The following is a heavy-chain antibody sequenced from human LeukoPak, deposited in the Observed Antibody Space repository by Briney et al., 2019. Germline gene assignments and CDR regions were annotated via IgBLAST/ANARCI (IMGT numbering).Heavy chain of an antibody. V-gene: IGHV1-46*01. CDR2: INPSGGSA. D-gene: IGHD5-12*01. CDR3: ARDLVSDSGYGY. CDR1: GYTFTSYY. Sequence: GASVKVSCKASGYTFTSYYMHWVRQAPGQGLEWMEIINPSGGSASYAQKFQGRVTMTRDTSTSTVYMELSSLRSEDTAVYYCARDLVSDSGYGYWGQGTLVTVSS. J-gene: IGHJ4*02.